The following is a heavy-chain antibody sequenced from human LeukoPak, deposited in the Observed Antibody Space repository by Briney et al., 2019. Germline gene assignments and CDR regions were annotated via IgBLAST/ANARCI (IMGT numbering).Heavy chain of an antibody. V-gene: IGHV4-59*08. CDR1: GDSITSYY. Sequence: SETLSLTCTVSGDSITSYYWSWIRQPPGKGLEWIGYIYYSGSTNYNPSLKSRVTISVDTSKNQFSLKLSSVTAADTAVYYCARSAYYYDSSGSNAEYFQHWGQGTLVTVSS. J-gene: IGHJ1*01. CDR2: IYYSGST. CDR3: ARSAYYYDSSGSNAEYFQH. D-gene: IGHD3-22*01.